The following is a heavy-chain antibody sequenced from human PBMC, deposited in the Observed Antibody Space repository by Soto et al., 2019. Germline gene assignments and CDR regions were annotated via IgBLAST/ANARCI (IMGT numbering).Heavy chain of an antibody. J-gene: IGHJ3*02. CDR2: IIPILGIA. CDR3: ATWALKIKPHAFDI. V-gene: IGHV1-69*02. CDR1: GGTFSSYT. Sequence: SVKVSCKASGGTFSSYTISWVRQAPGQGLEWMGRIIPILGIANYAQKFQGRVTITADKSTSTAYMELSSLRSEDTAVYYCATWALKIKPHAFDIWGQGTMVTVSS.